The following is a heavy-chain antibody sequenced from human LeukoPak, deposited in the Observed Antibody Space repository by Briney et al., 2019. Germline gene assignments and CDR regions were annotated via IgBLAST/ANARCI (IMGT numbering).Heavy chain of an antibody. J-gene: IGHJ4*02. V-gene: IGHV3-30*18. CDR2: ISYDGSNK. Sequence: GGPLRLSCAASGFTFSSYGMHWVRQAPGKGLEWVAVISYDGSNKYYADSVKGRFTISRDNSKNTLYLQMNSLRAEDTAVYYCAKNPPAIVVGPYYFDYWGQGTLVTVSS. CDR3: AKNPPAIVVGPYYFDY. D-gene: IGHD2-2*01. CDR1: GFTFSSYG.